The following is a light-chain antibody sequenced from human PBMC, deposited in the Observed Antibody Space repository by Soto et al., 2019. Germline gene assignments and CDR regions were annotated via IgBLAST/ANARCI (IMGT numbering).Light chain of an antibody. V-gene: IGKV3-11*01. Sequence: EIVLTPSLAILSLSPGYTATPSCRASQTVSNYLTWYQQKPGQAHRLLIYDTYKRAAGIPDRFSGSGSGTDFTLTIRSLEPEDFAVYYCQQRSNWPQITFGNGKRLEIK. CDR3: QQRSNWPQIT. CDR1: QTVSNY. CDR2: DTY. J-gene: IGKJ5*01.